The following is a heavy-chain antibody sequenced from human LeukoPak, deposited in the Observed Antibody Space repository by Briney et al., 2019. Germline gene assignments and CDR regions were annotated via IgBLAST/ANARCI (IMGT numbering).Heavy chain of an antibody. V-gene: IGHV1-46*01. CDR3: ARKAWSGYSNYFDY. Sequence: ASVKVSCKSSGYTFTSYAMHWVRQAPGQGLEWMGIINPSGGSTSYAQKFQGRVTMTRDMSTSTVYMEPSSLRSEDTAVYYCARKAWSGYSNYFDYWGQGTLVTVSS. D-gene: IGHD3-3*01. J-gene: IGHJ4*02. CDR2: INPSGGST. CDR1: GYTFTSYA.